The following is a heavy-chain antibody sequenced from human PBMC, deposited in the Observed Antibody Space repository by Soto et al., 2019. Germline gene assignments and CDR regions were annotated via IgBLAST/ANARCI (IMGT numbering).Heavy chain of an antibody. Sequence: SVKVSCKASGGTFSSYPISWVRQAPGQGLEWMGGIIPIFGTANYAQEFQGRVTITADESTSTAYMELSSLRSEDTAVYYCATDSRQNVDTAMVQTYSYYYGMDVWGQGTTVTAP. V-gene: IGHV1-69*13. J-gene: IGHJ6*02. D-gene: IGHD5-18*01. CDR1: GGTFSSYP. CDR2: IIPIFGTA. CDR3: ATDSRQNVDTAMVQTYSYYYGMDV.